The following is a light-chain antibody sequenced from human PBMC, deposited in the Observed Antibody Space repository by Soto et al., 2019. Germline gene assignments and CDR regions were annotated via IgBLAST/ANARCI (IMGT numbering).Light chain of an antibody. J-gene: IGLJ1*01. CDR3: ASWDDGLTGYV. CDR1: NSNIGRNT. V-gene: IGLV1-44*01. Sequence: QSVLTQPPSASGTPGQRVTISCSGSNSNIGRNTVNWYQQLPGTAPKLLIYRTNQRPSGVPDRFSGSKSGTSASLAISGLQSDDESDYYCASWDDGLTGYVFGTGTKLTVL. CDR2: RTN.